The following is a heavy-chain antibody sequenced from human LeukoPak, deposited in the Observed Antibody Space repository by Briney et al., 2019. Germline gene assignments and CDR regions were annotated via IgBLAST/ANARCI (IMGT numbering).Heavy chain of an antibody. CDR3: ARDYGGSTTYFDY. D-gene: IGHD1-1*01. Sequence: SETLSLTCTVSGGSISSGGYYWGWIRQPPGRGLEWIGSIYYSGSTYYNPSLKSRVTISVDTSKNQFSLKLTSVTVADTAVYYCARDYGGSTTYFDYWGQGTLVTVSS. CDR2: IYYSGST. CDR1: GGSISSGGYY. V-gene: IGHV4-39*07. J-gene: IGHJ4*02.